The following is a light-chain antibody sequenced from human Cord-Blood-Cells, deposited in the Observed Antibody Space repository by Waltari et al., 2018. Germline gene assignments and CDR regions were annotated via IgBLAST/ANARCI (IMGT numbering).Light chain of an antibody. CDR3: QQYDNLPLT. CDR1: QDISNY. V-gene: IGKV1-33*01. J-gene: IGKJ4*01. Sequence: DIQMTQSPSSLSASVRDRVTITCPASQDISNYLNWYQQKPGKAPKLLIYDASNLETGVPSRFSGSGSGTDFTFTISSLQPEDIATYYCQQYDNLPLTFGGGTKVEIK. CDR2: DAS.